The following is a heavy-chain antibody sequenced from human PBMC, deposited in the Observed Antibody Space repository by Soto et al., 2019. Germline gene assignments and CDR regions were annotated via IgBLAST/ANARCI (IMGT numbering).Heavy chain of an antibody. CDR3: ARLLAVAGTWHYYYGMDV. CDR2: IYYSGST. D-gene: IGHD6-19*01. CDR1: GGSISSYY. Sequence: PSETLSLTCTVSGGSISSYYWSWIRQPPGKGLEWIGYIYYSGSTNYNPSLKSRVTISVDTSKNQFSLKLSSVTAADTAVYYCARLLAVAGTWHYYYGMDVWGQGTTVTVSS. J-gene: IGHJ6*02. V-gene: IGHV4-59*08.